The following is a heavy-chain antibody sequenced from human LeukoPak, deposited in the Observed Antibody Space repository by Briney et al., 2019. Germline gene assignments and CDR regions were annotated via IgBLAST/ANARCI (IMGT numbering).Heavy chain of an antibody. CDR3: ARRGYGTTN. V-gene: IGHV3-48*01. CDR2: ISSTTTTI. Sequence: QPGGSLRLACAACGFTFSSYSMNWDSQAEGKGLVYVSYISSTTTTISYASSLKCRFTISRHNPKNSLYLQMNSLRAEDTAVYYCARRGYGTTNWGQGTLVTVSS. CDR1: GFTFSSYS. J-gene: IGHJ4*02. D-gene: IGHD5-12*01.